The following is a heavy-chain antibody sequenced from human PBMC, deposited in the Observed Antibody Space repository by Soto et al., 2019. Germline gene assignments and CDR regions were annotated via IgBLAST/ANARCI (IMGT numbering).Heavy chain of an antibody. V-gene: IGHV3-15*07. J-gene: IGHJ4*02. CDR3: TTGEWLPLDY. D-gene: IGHD3-3*01. CDR1: GFTFSNAW. Sequence: GGSLRLSCAASGFTFSNAWMNWVRQAPGKGLEWVGRIKSKTDGRTTDYAAPVKGRFTISRDDSKNTLYLQMNSLKTEDTAVYYCTTGEWLPLDYWGQGTLVTVSS. CDR2: IKSKTDGRTT.